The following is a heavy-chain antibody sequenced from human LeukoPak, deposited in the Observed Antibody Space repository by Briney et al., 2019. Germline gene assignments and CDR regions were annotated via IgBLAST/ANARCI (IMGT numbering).Heavy chain of an antibody. CDR3: ARDAGWELLLQPLDY. J-gene: IGHJ4*02. CDR1: GYSISSGYY. CDR2: IYSTGRT. Sequence: KPSETLSLTCTVSGYSISSGYYWGWIRQPAGEGLEWIGRIYSTGRTNYNPSLKSRVAMSVDTSKNQFSLNLTSVTAADTAVYYCARDAGWELLLQPLDYWGQGTLVTVSS. D-gene: IGHD1-26*01. V-gene: IGHV4-4*07.